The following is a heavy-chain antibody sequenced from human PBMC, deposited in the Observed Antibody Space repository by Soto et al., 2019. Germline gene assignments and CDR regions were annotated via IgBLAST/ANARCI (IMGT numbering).Heavy chain of an antibody. CDR1: GFTFSSYG. V-gene: IGHV3-33*01. CDR2: IWYDGSNK. Sequence: LRLSCAASGFTFSSYGMHWVRQAPGKGLEWVAVIWYDGSNKYYADSVKGRFTISRDNSKNTLYLQMNSLRAEDTAVYYCARVSAYYDILTGYHDDAFDIWGQGTMVTVSS. J-gene: IGHJ3*02. D-gene: IGHD3-9*01. CDR3: ARVSAYYDILTGYHDDAFDI.